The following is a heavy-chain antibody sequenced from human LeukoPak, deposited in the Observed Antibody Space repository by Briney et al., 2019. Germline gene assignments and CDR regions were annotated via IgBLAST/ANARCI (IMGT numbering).Heavy chain of an antibody. Sequence: SETLSLTCAVYGGSFSGYYWSWIRQPPGKGLEWIGEINHSGSTNYNPSLKSRVTISVDTSKNQFSLKLSSVTAADTAVYYCARVRNYYDHTGFWRYFDYWGQGTLVTVSS. CDR3: ARVRNYYDHTGFWRYFDY. CDR1: GGSFSGYY. D-gene: IGHD3-22*01. V-gene: IGHV4-34*01. J-gene: IGHJ4*02. CDR2: INHSGST.